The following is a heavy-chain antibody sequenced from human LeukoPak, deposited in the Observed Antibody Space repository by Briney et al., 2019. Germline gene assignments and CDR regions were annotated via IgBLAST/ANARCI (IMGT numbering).Heavy chain of an antibody. CDR2: IGSDGTST. V-gene: IGHV3-74*01. D-gene: IGHD2-15*01. J-gene: IGHJ6*03. Sequence: GGCPRRPCEASGFIFRSFLMPWGRQAPRKGVVWVSRIGSDGTSTNYADSVKGRVTISRDNAKNTLYLQMSSLRAEDTTVYYCARGHSPGYMDVWGKGTTVTVSS. CDR1: GFIFRSFL. CDR3: ARGHSPGYMDV.